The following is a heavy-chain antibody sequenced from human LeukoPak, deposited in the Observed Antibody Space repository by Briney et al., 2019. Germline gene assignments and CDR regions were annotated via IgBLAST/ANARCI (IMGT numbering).Heavy chain of an antibody. CDR3: ARATGPVTRISSFDI. V-gene: IGHV3-30*04. D-gene: IGHD4-17*01. CDR1: GFTFSSYA. J-gene: IGHJ3*02. CDR2: ISFDGTDA. Sequence: GGSLRLSCVASGFTFSSYAIHWVRQAPGKGLEWVAVISFDGTDAFYADSVKGRFTISRDNSKNTLYLQMNRLRADDSAVYYCARATGPVTRISSFDIWGQGTMVTVSS.